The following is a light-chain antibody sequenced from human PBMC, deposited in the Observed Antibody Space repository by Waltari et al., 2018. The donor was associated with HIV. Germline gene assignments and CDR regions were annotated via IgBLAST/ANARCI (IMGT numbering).Light chain of an antibody. J-gene: IGKJ4*01. Sequence: DIQLTQSPSFLSASVGDRVTVACRASQDISDVLAWYQQKPGIAPRLLIYDASILYTGVPSRFRVSGSGTEFTLTISSLQPEDFASYYCQQLHTFPLTFGGGTKV. CDR3: QQLHTFPLT. V-gene: IGKV1-9*01. CDR2: DAS. CDR1: QDISDV.